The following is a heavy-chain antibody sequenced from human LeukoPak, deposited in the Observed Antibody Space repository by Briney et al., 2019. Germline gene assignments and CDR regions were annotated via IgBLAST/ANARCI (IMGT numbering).Heavy chain of an antibody. CDR3: AREGYCSTTSCYLVNY. CDR1: GFTFSSDW. J-gene: IGHJ4*02. CDR2: IKQDGSEK. Sequence: GGSLRLSCAASGFTFSSDWMSWVRQAPGKGLEWVANIKQDGSEKYYVDSVKGRFTISRDNANNSLYLQMNSLRAEDTAVYYCAREGYCSTTSCYLVNYWGQGTLVTVSS. D-gene: IGHD2-2*01. V-gene: IGHV3-7*03.